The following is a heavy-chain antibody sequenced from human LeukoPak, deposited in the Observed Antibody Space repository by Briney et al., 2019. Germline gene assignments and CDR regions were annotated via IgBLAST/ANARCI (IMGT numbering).Heavy chain of an antibody. CDR2: ISSSGSI. D-gene: IGHD4-23*01. Sequence: GGSLRLSCATTGFTFSTYEMDWVGQAPGKGLEWVSYISSSGSIYYTDPVKGRFTISRNNAKNSLYLQMNSLRAEDTAIYYCAREGYGGTSDAFDSWGQGTMVTVSS. V-gene: IGHV3-48*03. CDR3: AREGYGGTSDAFDS. CDR1: GFTFSTYE. J-gene: IGHJ3*02.